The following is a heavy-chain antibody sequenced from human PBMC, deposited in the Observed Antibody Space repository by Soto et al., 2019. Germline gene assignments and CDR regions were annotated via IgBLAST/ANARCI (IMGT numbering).Heavy chain of an antibody. V-gene: IGHV1-24*01. CDR1: GYTLTELS. D-gene: IGHD1-26*01. CDR3: ATGVGGLNSYYFDY. CDR2: FDPEDGET. J-gene: IGHJ4*02. Sequence: GASVKVSCKVSGYTLTELSMHWVRQAPGKGLEWMGGFDPEDGETIYAQKFQGRVTMTEDTSTDTAYMELGSLRSEDTAVYYCATGVGGLNSYYFDYWGQGTLVTVSS.